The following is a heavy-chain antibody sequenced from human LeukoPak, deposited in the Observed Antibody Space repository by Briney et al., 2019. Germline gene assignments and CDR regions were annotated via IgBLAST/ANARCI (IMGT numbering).Heavy chain of an antibody. CDR3: VRDGGSYEYGDYEADYFQH. J-gene: IGHJ1*01. V-gene: IGHV3-74*01. D-gene: IGHD4-17*01. CDR2: INNDGSDT. CDR1: GFTFSNYW. Sequence: GGSLRLSCAASGFTFSNYWMHWVRQAPGRGLVWVSRINNDGSDTTYADAVKGRFTFSRDNAKNSLFLQMNSLRAEDTAVYFCVRDGGSYEYGDYEADYFQHWGQGTLVTVSS.